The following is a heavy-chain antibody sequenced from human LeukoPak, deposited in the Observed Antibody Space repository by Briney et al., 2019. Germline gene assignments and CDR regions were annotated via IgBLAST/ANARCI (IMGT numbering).Heavy chain of an antibody. CDR2: ISTSSRYI. Sequence: AGGSLRLFCAASGFTLGNYDMNWVRQAPGKGLEWVSSISTSSRYIYYKDSVRGRFTISRDDAKNSLYLEMNSLRAEDTAVYYCARADCSSSTCYLRRSWFDPWGQGTLVTVSS. D-gene: IGHD2-2*01. J-gene: IGHJ5*02. V-gene: IGHV3-21*01. CDR1: GFTLGNYD. CDR3: ARADCSSSTCYLRRSWFDP.